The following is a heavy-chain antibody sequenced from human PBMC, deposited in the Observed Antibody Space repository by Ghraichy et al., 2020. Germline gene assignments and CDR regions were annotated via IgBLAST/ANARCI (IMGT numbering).Heavy chain of an antibody. J-gene: IGHJ4*01. CDR3: ARSYYYDSSGYQAGVRIDY. V-gene: IGHV1-3*01. CDR2: INAGNGNT. Sequence: ASVKVSCKASGYTFTSYAMHWVRQAPGQRLEWMGWINAGNGNTKYSQKFQGRVTITRDTSASTAYMELSSLRSEDTAVYYCARSYYYDSSGYQAGVRIDYGGHGTLVTVSS. CDR1: GYTFTSYA. D-gene: IGHD3-22*01.